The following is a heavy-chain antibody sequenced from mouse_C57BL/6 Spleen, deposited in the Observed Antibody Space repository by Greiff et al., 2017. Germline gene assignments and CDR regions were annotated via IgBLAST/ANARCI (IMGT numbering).Heavy chain of an antibody. Sequence: QVHVKQSGPELVRPGVSVKISCKGSGYTFTDYAMHWVKQSHAKSLEWIGVISTYYGDASYNQKFKDKATMTVDKSSSTAYMELARLTSEDSAVYYCARSRITTVVARYWGQGTTLTVSS. CDR1: GYTFTDYA. J-gene: IGHJ2*01. CDR3: ARSRITTVVARY. CDR2: ISTYYGDA. V-gene: IGHV1-67*01. D-gene: IGHD1-1*01.